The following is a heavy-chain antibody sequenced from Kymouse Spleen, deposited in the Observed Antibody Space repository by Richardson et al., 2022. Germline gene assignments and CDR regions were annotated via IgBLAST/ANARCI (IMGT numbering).Heavy chain of an antibody. V-gene: IGHV3-15*01. CDR1: GFTFSNAW. Sequence: EVQLVESGGGLVKPGGSLRLSCAASGFTFSNAWMSWVRQAPGKGLEWVGRIKSKTDGGTTDYAAPVKGRFTISRDDSKNTLYLQMNSLKTEDTAVYYCTTDQAARCVYYYYGMDVWGQGTTVTVSS. CDR3: TTDQAARCVYYYYGMDV. J-gene: IGHJ6*02. CDR2: IKSKTDGGTT. D-gene: IGHD6-6*01.